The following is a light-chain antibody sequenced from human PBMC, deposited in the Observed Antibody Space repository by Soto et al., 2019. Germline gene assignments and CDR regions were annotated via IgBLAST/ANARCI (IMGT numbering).Light chain of an antibody. CDR1: QGINNF. CDR3: QHYHGYPFT. J-gene: IGKJ3*01. Sequence: QFSQSPCSLSASVGGRVTSTCRASQGINNFLAWYKQKPGKAPKLLIYAASTLQSGVTSRFSGSGSGKDFTLTITSMQTDDFAIYYCQHYHGYPFTCGPGTTVDIK. V-gene: IGKV1-9*01. CDR2: AAS.